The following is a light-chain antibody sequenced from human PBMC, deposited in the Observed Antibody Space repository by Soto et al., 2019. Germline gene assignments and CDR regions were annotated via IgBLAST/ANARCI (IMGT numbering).Light chain of an antibody. CDR2: AAS. J-gene: IGKJ4*01. Sequence: DIEMTQSPSSLSASVGDRLTITCRASQSIRSDLNWYQQKPGKAPKLLIYAASSLQSGVPSRFSGSGSGTGFTLTISSLQLEDFATYYCQQSYSTPLTFGGATKVDIK. V-gene: IGKV1-39*01. CDR1: QSIRSD. CDR3: QQSYSTPLT.